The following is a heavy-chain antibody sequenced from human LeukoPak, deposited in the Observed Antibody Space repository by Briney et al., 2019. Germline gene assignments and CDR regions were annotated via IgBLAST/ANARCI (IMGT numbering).Heavy chain of an antibody. V-gene: IGHV3-23*01. Sequence: GESLRVSCAASGFTFNNYYMNWVRQAPGKGLEWVSTIRGNGDTAYNADSVRGRFAISRDDSKNALFLQMNSLRLEDTAIYYCAKGQELDDGVFDSWGQGTRVTVSS. CDR2: IRGNGDTA. CDR1: GFTFNNYY. CDR3: AKGQELDDGVFDS. D-gene: IGHD1-1*01. J-gene: IGHJ4*02.